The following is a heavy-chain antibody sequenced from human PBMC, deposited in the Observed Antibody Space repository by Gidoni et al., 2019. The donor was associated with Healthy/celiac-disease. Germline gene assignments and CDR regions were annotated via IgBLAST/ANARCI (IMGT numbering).Heavy chain of an antibody. CDR1: GFTFSDYY. J-gene: IGHJ4*02. V-gene: IGHV3-11*01. CDR2: ISSSVSTI. CDR3: ARGSRFVDFDY. D-gene: IGHD3-10*01. Sequence: QVQLVEYGGGLVKPGGSLRLSCSTSGFTFSDYYMSWIRQVQGKGLEWVSYISSSVSTIYYADSVKGRFTISRDNAKNSLYLQMNSLRAEDTAVYYCARGSRFVDFDYWGQGTLVTVSS.